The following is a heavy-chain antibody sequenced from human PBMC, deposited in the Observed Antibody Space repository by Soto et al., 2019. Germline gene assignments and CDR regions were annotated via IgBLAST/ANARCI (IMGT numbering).Heavy chain of an antibody. CDR2: IYFSGST. CDR3: ARHAYYGSGSYLDY. Sequence: QLQLQESGPGLVKPSETLSLTCTVSGGSISSSSYYWRWIRQPPGEGLERIGSIYFSGSTYYNPSLKRRVTISVDTSKNQFSLKLSSVTAADTAVYYCARHAYYGSGSYLDYWGQGTLVTVSS. V-gene: IGHV4-39*01. CDR1: GGSISSSSYY. J-gene: IGHJ4*02. D-gene: IGHD3-10*01.